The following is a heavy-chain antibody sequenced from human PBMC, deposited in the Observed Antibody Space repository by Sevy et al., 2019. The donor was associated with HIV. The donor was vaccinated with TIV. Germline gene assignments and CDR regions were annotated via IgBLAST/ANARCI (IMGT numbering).Heavy chain of an antibody. J-gene: IGHJ6*02. V-gene: IGHV3-7*03. Sequence: GGSLRLSCAASGFTFSSYWMSWVRQAPGKGLEWVANIKQDGSEKYYVDSVKGRFTISRDNAKNSLYQQMNSLRAEDTAVYYCARDYLGYYDFWSGYPILSDYYGMDVWGQGTTVTVSS. CDR1: GFTFSSYW. CDR3: ARDYLGYYDFWSGYPILSDYYGMDV. D-gene: IGHD3-3*01. CDR2: IKQDGSEK.